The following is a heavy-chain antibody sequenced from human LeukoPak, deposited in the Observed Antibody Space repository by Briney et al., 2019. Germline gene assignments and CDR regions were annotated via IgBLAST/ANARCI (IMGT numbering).Heavy chain of an antibody. Sequence: SETLSLTCTVSGGSITSSYWSWIRQPPGKGLEWIGYLFYSGNTNYNPSLKSRVTISVDTSKHQFSLNLTSVTAADTAVYYCARGGVVTGKIRNDAFDIWGQGTMVTVSS. D-gene: IGHD2-21*02. J-gene: IGHJ3*02. V-gene: IGHV4-59*08. CDR2: LFYSGNT. CDR1: GGSITSSY. CDR3: ARGGVVTGKIRNDAFDI.